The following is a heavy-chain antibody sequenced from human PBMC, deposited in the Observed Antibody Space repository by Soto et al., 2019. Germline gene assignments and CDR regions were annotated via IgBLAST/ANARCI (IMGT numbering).Heavy chain of an antibody. CDR1: GGFFSSGNYY. J-gene: IGHJ3*02. Sequence: SETLSLTCAVYGGFFSSGNYYWSWIRQPPGKGLEWIGEMSHSGGTHFNPSLKSRVTISVDTSKNQFSLKMSSVTAADTALYYCARVERGTATTVVDAFDIWGPGTMVTVSS. CDR2: MSHSGGT. CDR3: ARVERGTATTVVDAFDI. D-gene: IGHD1-1*01. V-gene: IGHV4-34*01.